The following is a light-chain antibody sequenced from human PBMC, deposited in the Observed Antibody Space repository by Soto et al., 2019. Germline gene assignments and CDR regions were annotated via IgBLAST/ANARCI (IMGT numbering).Light chain of an antibody. CDR2: EVI. Sequence: QSALTQPASVSGSPGQSITISCIGTSEDVGAYNYVSWYQHHPVKVPKLMIYEVINRPSGVSHRFSGSKSGNTASLTISGLQAEDEADYYCTSSTTSSTLLFGGGTKLTVL. J-gene: IGLJ2*01. CDR1: SEDVGAYNY. V-gene: IGLV2-14*01. CDR3: TSSTTSSTLL.